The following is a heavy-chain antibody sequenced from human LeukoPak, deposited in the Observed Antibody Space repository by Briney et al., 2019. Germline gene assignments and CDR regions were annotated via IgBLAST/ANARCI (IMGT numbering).Heavy chain of an antibody. Sequence: PSETLSLTCTVSGYSISSGYYWGWIRQPPGKGLEWIGGIYHSGSTNYNPSLKSRVTMSVDTSKNQFSLKLSSVTAEDTAVYYCARDTWLQSGYYFDYWGQGTLVTVSS. J-gene: IGHJ4*02. CDR2: IYHSGST. D-gene: IGHD5-24*01. V-gene: IGHV4-38-2*02. CDR1: GYSISSGYY. CDR3: ARDTWLQSGYYFDY.